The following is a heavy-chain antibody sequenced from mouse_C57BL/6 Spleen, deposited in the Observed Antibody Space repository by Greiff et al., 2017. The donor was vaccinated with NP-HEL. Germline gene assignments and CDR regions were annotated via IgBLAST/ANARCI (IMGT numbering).Heavy chain of an antibody. CDR2: ISSGSSTI. V-gene: IGHV5-17*01. Sequence: EVKLVESGGGLVKPGGSLKLSCAASGFTFSDYGMHWVRQAPEKGLEWVAYISSGSSTIYYADTVKGRFTISRDNAKNTLFLQMTSLRSEDTAMYYCAREGIIYYGTYYYAMDYWGQGTSVTVSS. J-gene: IGHJ4*01. D-gene: IGHD2-1*01. CDR1: GFTFSDYG. CDR3: AREGIIYYGTYYYAMDY.